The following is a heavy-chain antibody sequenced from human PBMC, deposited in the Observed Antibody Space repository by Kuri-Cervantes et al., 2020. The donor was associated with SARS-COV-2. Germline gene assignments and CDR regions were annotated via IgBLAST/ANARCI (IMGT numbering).Heavy chain of an antibody. CDR3: ARVRPYQLLWRNWFDP. D-gene: IGHD2-2*01. J-gene: IGHJ5*02. CDR2: IIPIFGTA. CDR1: GGTFSSYA. V-gene: IGHV1-69*13. Sequence: SVKVSCKASGGTFSSYAISWVRQAPRQGLEWMGGIIPIFGTANYAQKFQGRVTITADESTSTAYMELSSLRSEDTAVYYCARVRPYQLLWRNWFDPWGQGTLVTVSS.